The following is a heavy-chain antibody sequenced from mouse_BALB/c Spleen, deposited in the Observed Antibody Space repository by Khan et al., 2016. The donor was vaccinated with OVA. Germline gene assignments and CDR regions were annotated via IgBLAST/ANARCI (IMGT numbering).Heavy chain of an antibody. CDR1: GFNIEDTY. J-gene: IGHJ2*01. D-gene: IGHD2-14*01. CDR2: IDPADGNT. V-gene: IGHV14-3*02. Sequence: VRLQQSGAEIVKPGASVKLSCTAAGFNIEDTYMHWVKQRPEQGLEWLGRIDPADGNTKYDPKFQDKATITSDTSSNTVYLHLSSLTFADSAVYYCVGYEDYWGQGTTLTVSS. CDR3: VGYEDY.